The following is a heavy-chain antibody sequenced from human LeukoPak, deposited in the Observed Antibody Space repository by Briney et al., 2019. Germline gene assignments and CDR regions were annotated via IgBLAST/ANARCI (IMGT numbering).Heavy chain of an antibody. CDR2: ISGSSSYK. Sequence: AGSLRLSCAASGFTFSSYSMNWVRQAPGKGLEWVSFISGSSSYKHYADPVKGRFTTSKSNGKSSLYLQMNSLRGEGAAVYYCARGLFVLHYSSSSPFDCWGQGTLVTVSS. CDR3: ARGLFVLHYSSSSPFDC. CDR1: GFTFSSYS. V-gene: IGHV3-21*01. J-gene: IGHJ4*02. D-gene: IGHD6-6*01.